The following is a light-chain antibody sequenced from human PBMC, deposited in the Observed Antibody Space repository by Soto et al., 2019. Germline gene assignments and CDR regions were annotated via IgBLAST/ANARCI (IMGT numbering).Light chain of an antibody. J-gene: IGLJ1*01. Sequence: QSALTQPASVSGSPGQSITISCTGTSSDVGNYDYVSWYQQYPGTDPKLMIYAVSRRPSGVSNRFSGSTSCNTASLNTSGLQAEDEAEYYCTSYTPRSPYVFGTGTKLTVL. V-gene: IGLV2-14*03. CDR3: TSYTPRSPYV. CDR1: SSDVGNYDY. CDR2: AVS.